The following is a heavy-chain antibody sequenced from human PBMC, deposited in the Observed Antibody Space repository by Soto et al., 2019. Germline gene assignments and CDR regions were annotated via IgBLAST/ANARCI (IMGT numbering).Heavy chain of an antibody. J-gene: IGHJ4*01. CDR3: VRELSGYSCGAGEIY. V-gene: IGHV4-30-4*01. CDR1: GGSISSGDYY. D-gene: IGHD6-25*01. Sequence: SETLSLTCTVSGGSISSGDYYWSWIRQPPGQGLEWIGPIYSSCSSHYNPSLRSRVSLSVDSSTSQFSLNLTSVLDADTAVCYCVRELSGYSCGAGEIYWRRGTLVTVSS. CDR2: IYSSCSS.